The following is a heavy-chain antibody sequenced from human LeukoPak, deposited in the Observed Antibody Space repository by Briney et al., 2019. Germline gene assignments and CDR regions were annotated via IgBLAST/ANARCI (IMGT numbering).Heavy chain of an antibody. Sequence: QPGASLRLSCAASGFIFRNYAMSWVRQAPGKGLEWVAVISYDGSNKYYADSVKGRFTISRDNSKNTLYLQMNSLRAEDTAVYYCARESRAFDIWGQGTMVTVSS. CDR3: ARESRAFDI. J-gene: IGHJ3*02. V-gene: IGHV3-30-3*01. CDR1: GFIFRNYA. CDR2: ISYDGSNK.